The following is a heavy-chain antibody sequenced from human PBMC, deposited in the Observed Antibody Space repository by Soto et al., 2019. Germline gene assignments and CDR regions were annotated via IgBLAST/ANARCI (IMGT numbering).Heavy chain of an antibody. Sequence: GGSLRLSCAASGIAISNYPMSWVRQAPGKGLDWVSGISGSGDRTYYADSAKGRFTTSKDISRNSLSLQLDSLGVEDTAVYFCVKDDGGYPSTAPHWGQGTLVTVSS. J-gene: IGHJ4*02. CDR3: VKDDGGYPSTAPH. D-gene: IGHD3-22*01. CDR2: ISGSGDRT. V-gene: IGHV3-23*01. CDR1: GIAISNYP.